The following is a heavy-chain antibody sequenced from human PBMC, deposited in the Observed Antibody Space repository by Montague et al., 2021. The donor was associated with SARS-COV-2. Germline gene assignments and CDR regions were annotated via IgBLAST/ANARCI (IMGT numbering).Heavy chain of an antibody. CDR2: INHSGST. V-gene: IGHV4-34*01. CDR1: GGSFSGYY. CDR3: ARGSTVTHY. D-gene: IGHD4-17*01. J-gene: IGHJ4*02. Sequence: SETRSLTCAVCGGSFSGYYWSWIRQPPGKGLEWIGEINHSGSTNYNPSLKSRVTISVDTSKNQFSLKLSSVTAADTAVYYCARGSTVTHYWGQGTLVTVSS.